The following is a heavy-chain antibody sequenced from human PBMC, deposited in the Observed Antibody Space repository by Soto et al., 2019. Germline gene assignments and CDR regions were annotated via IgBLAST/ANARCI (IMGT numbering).Heavy chain of an antibody. CDR2: IYYSGST. D-gene: IGHD3-16*02. Sequence: PSETLSLTCTVSGGSIGSGEYYWSWVRQPPGKGLEWIGYIYYSGSTNYNPSLKSRVTISVDTSKNYFSLKLSSATAADTAVYYCARHPQINYRGLDVWGQGTTVTVSS. CDR3: ARHPQINYRGLDV. V-gene: IGHV4-61*03. CDR1: GGSIGSGEYY. J-gene: IGHJ6*02.